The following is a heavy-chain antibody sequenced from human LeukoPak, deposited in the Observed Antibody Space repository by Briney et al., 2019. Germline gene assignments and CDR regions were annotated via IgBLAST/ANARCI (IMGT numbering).Heavy chain of an antibody. CDR1: GFTFSSYG. V-gene: IGHV3-30*03. CDR3: ARWAHCSSTSCPFVY. CDR2: ISYDGSNK. D-gene: IGHD2-2*01. Sequence: GGSLRLSCAASGFTFSSYGMHWVRQAPGKGLEWVAVISYDGSNKYYADSVKGRFTISRDNAKNSLYLQMNSLRAEDTAVYYCARWAHCSSTSCPFVYWGQGTLVTVSS. J-gene: IGHJ4*02.